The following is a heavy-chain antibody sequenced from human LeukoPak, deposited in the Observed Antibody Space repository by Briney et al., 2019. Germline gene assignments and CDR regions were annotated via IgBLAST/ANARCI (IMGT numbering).Heavy chain of an antibody. CDR1: GFTFNSAW. CDR3: TTVGSIGETGPFDY. V-gene: IGHV3-15*07. J-gene: IGHJ4*02. Sequence: PGGSLRLSCAASGFTFNSAWMNWVRQAPGKGLEWVGRVKSKADGGTTDYAAPVKGRFTISRDDSKKTLYLQMNNLKTEDTAVYYCTTVGSIGETGPFDYWGQGTLVTVSS. CDR2: VKSKADGGTT. D-gene: IGHD6-13*01.